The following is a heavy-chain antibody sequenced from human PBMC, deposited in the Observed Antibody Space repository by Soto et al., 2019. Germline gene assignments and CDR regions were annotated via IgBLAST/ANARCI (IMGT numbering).Heavy chain of an antibody. CDR2: ISHDGSNT. V-gene: IGHV3-30*18. CDR3: AKEPKIQLWLHDFDY. Sequence: QVQLVQSGGNVVQPGRSLRLSCAASGFTFSNYGMHWVRQAPGKGLEWLAFISHDGSNTYYADSVKGRFTISRDNSKNTLYLQMNSLRAEDTAVFYCAKEPKIQLWLHDFDYCGQGTLVTVSS. J-gene: IGHJ4*02. D-gene: IGHD5-18*01. CDR1: GFTFSNYG.